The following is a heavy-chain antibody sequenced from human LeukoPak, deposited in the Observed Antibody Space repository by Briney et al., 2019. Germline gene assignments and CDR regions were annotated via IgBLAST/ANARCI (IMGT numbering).Heavy chain of an antibody. CDR1: GFTFSSYSM. V-gene: IGHV4-4*01. J-gene: IGHJ3*02. CDR2: IYHSGST. Sequence: GSLRLSCAASGFTFSSYSMNWDRQSPGKGLEWNGEIYHSGSTNYNPSFKSRLILSVDKSKNQFSLRLRSVTATDTAVYFCARGGRSAWYAGGALDIWGQGTMVTVSS. CDR3: ARGGRSAWYAGGALDI. D-gene: IGHD6-19*01.